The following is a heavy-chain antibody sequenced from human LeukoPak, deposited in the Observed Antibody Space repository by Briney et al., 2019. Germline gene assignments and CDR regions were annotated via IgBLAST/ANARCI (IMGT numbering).Heavy chain of an antibody. CDR2: INHSGST. J-gene: IGHJ6*03. CDR1: GGSFSGYY. D-gene: IGHD5/OR15-5a*01. CDR3: ARDHVSSRYYYMDV. V-gene: IGHV4-34*01. Sequence: PSETLSLTCAVYGGSFSGYYWSWIRQPPGKGLEWIGEINHSGSTNYNPSLKSRVTMSVDTSKNQFSLKLSSVTAADTAVYYCARDHVSSRYYYMDVWGKGTTVTISS.